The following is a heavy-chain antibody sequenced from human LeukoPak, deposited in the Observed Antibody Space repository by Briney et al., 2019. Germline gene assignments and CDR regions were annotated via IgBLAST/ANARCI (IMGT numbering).Heavy chain of an antibody. CDR2: IKQDGSET. Sequence: GGSLRLSGAASGFTFSTYWRTWVRQAPGKGLEWVANIKQDGSETHYVDSVRGRFTISRDNAKNSLYLQLNSLRAEDTAVYYWARENWAPYDWGQGTLVTVSS. V-gene: IGHV3-7*01. CDR3: ARENWAPYD. D-gene: IGHD7-27*01. J-gene: IGHJ4*02. CDR1: GFTFSTYW.